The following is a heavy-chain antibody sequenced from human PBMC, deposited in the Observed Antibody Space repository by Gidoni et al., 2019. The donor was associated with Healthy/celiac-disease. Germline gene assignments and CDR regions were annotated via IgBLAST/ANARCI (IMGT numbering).Heavy chain of an antibody. CDR3: ARTARGYSYGPGIYYYYYYMDV. CDR2: IYHSGST. D-gene: IGHD5-18*01. Sequence: QLQLQESGSGLVKPSQTLSLTCAVSGGSISSGGYSWSWIRQPPGKGLEWIGYIYHSGSTYYNPSLKSRVTISVDRSKNQFSLKLSSVTAADTAVYYCARTARGYSYGPGIYYYYYYMDVWGKGTTVTVSS. V-gene: IGHV4-30-2*01. J-gene: IGHJ6*03. CDR1: GGSISSGGYS.